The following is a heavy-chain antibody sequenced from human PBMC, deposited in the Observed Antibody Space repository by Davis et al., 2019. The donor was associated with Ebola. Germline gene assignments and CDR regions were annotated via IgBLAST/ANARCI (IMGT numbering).Heavy chain of an antibody. Sequence: PSETLSLTCTVSGGSISSYYWSWIRQPPGKGLEWIGYIYYSGSTNYNPSLKSRVTISVDTSKNQFSLKLSSVTAADTAVYYCARAPRGDDYIWGSYPGSYFDYWGQGTLVTVSS. D-gene: IGHD3-16*01. J-gene: IGHJ4*02. CDR2: IYYSGST. CDR3: ARAPRGDDYIWGSYPGSYFDY. CDR1: GGSISSYY. V-gene: IGHV4-59*01.